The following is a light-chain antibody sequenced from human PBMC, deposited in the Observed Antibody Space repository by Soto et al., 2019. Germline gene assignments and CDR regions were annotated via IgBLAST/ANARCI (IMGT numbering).Light chain of an antibody. J-gene: IGLJ3*02. Sequence: QSALTQPRSVSGSPGQTVTISCTGTSSDVGGYNYVSWYQQHPGKAPKVLIYEVTKRPSGVPDRFSGSKSGNTASLTISGLQAEDEADYYCCSYAGSYDWVFGGGTMLTVL. CDR3: CSYAGSYDWV. CDR2: EVT. V-gene: IGLV2-11*01. CDR1: SSDVGGYNY.